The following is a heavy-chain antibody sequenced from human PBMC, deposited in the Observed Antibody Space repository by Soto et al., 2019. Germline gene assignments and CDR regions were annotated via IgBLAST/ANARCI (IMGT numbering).Heavy chain of an antibody. Sequence: PSETLSLTCTVSGGSISSYYWSWIRQPPGKGLEWIGYIYYSGSTNYNPSLKSRVTISVDTSKNQFSLKLSSVTAADTAVYYCARVRLRQQLVWWFDPWGQGTLVTSPQ. CDR1: GGSISSYY. D-gene: IGHD6-13*01. V-gene: IGHV4-59*01. CDR3: ARVRLRQQLVWWFDP. CDR2: IYYSGST. J-gene: IGHJ5*02.